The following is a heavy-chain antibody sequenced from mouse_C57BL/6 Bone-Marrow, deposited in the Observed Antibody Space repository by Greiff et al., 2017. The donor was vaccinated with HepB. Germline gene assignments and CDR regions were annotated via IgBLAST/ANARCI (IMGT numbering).Heavy chain of an antibody. J-gene: IGHJ4*01. CDR2: ISSGGDYI. Sequence: EVKLVESGEGLVKPGGFLKLSCAASGFTFSSYAMSWVRQTPEKRLEWVAYISSGGDYIYYADTVKGRFTISRDNARNTLYLQMSSLKSEDTAMYYCTRDRDYYSNYYAMDYWGQGTSVTVSS. CDR1: GFTFSSYA. D-gene: IGHD2-5*01. CDR3: TRDRDYYSNYYAMDY. V-gene: IGHV5-9-1*02.